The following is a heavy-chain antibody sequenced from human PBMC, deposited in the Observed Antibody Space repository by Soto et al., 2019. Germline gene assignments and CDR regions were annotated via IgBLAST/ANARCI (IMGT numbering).Heavy chain of an antibody. Sequence: SETLSLTCTVSGGSISSSSYYWGWIRQPPGKGLEWIGSIYYSGSTYYNPSLKSRVTISVDTSKNQFSLKLSSVTAADTAVYYCARHVAYCSSTSCFRYYYYYMDGWGKGTTVTVSS. D-gene: IGHD2-2*01. CDR2: IYYSGST. CDR3: ARHVAYCSSTSCFRYYYYYMDG. J-gene: IGHJ6*03. CDR1: GGSISSSSYY. V-gene: IGHV4-39*01.